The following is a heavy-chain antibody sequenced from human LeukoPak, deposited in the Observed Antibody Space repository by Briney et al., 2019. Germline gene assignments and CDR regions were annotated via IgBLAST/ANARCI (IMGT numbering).Heavy chain of an antibody. CDR2: IYYSGST. CDR1: GGSISSYY. V-gene: IGHV4-59*08. CDR3: ARYGSGSTWFDP. Sequence: SETLSLTCTVSGGSISSYYWSWIRQPPGKGLEWIGYIYYSGSTNYNPSLKSRVTISVDTSKNQFSLKLTSVTAADTAVYYCARYGSGSTWFDPWGQGTLVTVSS. D-gene: IGHD3-10*01. J-gene: IGHJ5*02.